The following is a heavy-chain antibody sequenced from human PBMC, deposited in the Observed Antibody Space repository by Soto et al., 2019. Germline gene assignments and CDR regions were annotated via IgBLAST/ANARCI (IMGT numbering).Heavy chain of an antibody. CDR3: AKEATIFGVGNYYYYGMDV. CDR1: GFTFSSYG. V-gene: IGHV3-30*18. CDR2: ISYDGSNK. J-gene: IGHJ6*02. D-gene: IGHD3-3*01. Sequence: QVQLVESGGGVVQPGRSLRLSCAASGFTFSSYGMHWVRQAPGKGLEWVAVISYDGSNKYYADSVKGRFTISRDNSKNTLYLQMNSLRAEDTAVYYCAKEATIFGVGNYYYYGMDVWGQGTTVTVSS.